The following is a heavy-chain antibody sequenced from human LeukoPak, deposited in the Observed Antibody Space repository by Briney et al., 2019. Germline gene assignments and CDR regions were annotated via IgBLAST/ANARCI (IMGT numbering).Heavy chain of an antibody. D-gene: IGHD1-26*01. J-gene: IGHJ4*02. CDR3: ARAPNSGTLGEDY. V-gene: IGHV3-30-3*01. Sequence: SGGSLRLSCAASGFTFSSYAMHWVRQAPGKGLEWVAVISYDGSNKYYADSVKGRFTISRDDSKNSLYLQMNSLKTEDTAVYYCARAPNSGTLGEDYWGQGTLVTVSS. CDR1: GFTFSSYA. CDR2: ISYDGSNK.